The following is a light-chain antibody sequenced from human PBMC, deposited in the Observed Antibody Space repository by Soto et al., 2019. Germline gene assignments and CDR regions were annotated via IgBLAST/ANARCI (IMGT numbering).Light chain of an antibody. V-gene: IGKV3-11*01. CDR3: QQRINWPLT. J-gene: IGKJ4*01. Sequence: EIVLTQSPATLSLSPGERATLSCRASQSVSSYLAWYQQKPGQAPRLLIYDASNRATGIPDRFSGSGSGTDFTLTISSLAPEDFAVYYCQQRINWPLTFGGGTKVEIK. CDR2: DAS. CDR1: QSVSSY.